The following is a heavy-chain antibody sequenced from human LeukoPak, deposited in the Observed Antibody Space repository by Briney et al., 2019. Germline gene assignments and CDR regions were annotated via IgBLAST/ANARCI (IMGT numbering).Heavy chain of an antibody. D-gene: IGHD2-2*01. CDR3: AREPLRGNYCSSTSCYLHYYGMDV. Sequence: SETLSLTCTVSGGSLSSYYWSWIRQPAGKGLEWIGRIYTSGSTNYNPSLKSRVTMSVDTSKNQFSLKLSSVTAADTAVYYCAREPLRGNYCSSTSCYLHYYGMDVWGQGTTVTVSS. CDR2: IYTSGST. J-gene: IGHJ6*02. V-gene: IGHV4-4*07. CDR1: GGSLSSYY.